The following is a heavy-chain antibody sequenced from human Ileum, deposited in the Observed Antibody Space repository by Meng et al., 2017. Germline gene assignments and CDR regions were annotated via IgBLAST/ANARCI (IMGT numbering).Heavy chain of an antibody. V-gene: IGHV4-31*03. CDR2: SYYDGSS. D-gene: IGHD5/OR15-5a*01. CDR1: GASLSTGGYY. CDR3: TRGGFGYSVPFDF. Sequence: QVQLQESGPGLVKPSQTLSLTCCVSGASLSTGGYYWGWIRQQPGKGLEWIGYSYYDGSSYYNPSLKSRPIISLDASKSQFSLRLTSMTAADTAIYYCTRGGFGYSVPFDFWGQGTLVTVSS. J-gene: IGHJ4*02.